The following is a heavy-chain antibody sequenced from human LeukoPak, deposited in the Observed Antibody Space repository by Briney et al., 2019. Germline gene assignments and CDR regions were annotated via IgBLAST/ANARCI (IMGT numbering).Heavy chain of an antibody. D-gene: IGHD2-2*03. V-gene: IGHV1-69*04. CDR3: ARDGLRGYCSSTSCYRWFDP. CDR1: GGTFTSYA. J-gene: IGHJ5*02. CDR2: IIPILGIA. Sequence: SVKVSCKASGGTFTSYAISWVRQAPGQGLEWMGRIIPILGIANYAQKFQGRVTITADKPTSTAYMELSSLRSEDTAVYYCARDGLRGYCSSTSCYRWFDPWGQGTLVTVSS.